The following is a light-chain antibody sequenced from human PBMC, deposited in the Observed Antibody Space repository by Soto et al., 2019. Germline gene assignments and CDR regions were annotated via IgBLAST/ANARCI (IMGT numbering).Light chain of an antibody. CDR3: QSYDSSLSRRWV. V-gene: IGLV1-40*01. CDR1: SSNIGAGYP. Sequence: QSVLTQPPSVSGAPGQWVTISCTGSSSNIGAGYPVHWYQQLPGTAPKLLVAGKRPSGVPDRFSVSKSGASDSLAITGLQAEDEADYYGQSYDSSLSRRWVFGGGTKVTVL. J-gene: IGLJ3*02. CDR2: G.